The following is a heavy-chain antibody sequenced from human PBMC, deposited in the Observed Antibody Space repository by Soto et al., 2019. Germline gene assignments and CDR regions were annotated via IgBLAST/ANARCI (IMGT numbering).Heavy chain of an antibody. CDR3: TTLHEEYCSGGSCPREDY. CDR1: GFTFSNAW. CDR2: IKSKTDGGTT. V-gene: IGHV3-15*01. D-gene: IGHD2-15*01. Sequence: GGSLRLSCAASGFTFSNAWMSWVRQAPGKGLEWVGRIKSKTDGGTTDYAAPVKGRFTISRDDSKNTLYLQMNSLKTEDTAVYYCTTLHEEYCSGGSCPREDYWGQGTLVTVSS. J-gene: IGHJ4*02.